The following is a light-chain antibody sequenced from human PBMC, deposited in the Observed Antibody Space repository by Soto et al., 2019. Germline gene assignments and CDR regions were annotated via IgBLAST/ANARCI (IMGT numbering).Light chain of an antibody. J-gene: IGKJ3*01. CDR3: QQHVVVPLT. CDR1: QSLFHSSISRHF. CDR2: WAS. Sequence: DIVMTQSPDSLALSLGERATIKCRSSQSLFHSSISRHFLVWYQQKQGQPPKLLITWASNRESGVPERFSGSGSGSDFTLTISNLQAEDAAVYFCQQHVVVPLTFGPGTRVEIK. V-gene: IGKV4-1*01.